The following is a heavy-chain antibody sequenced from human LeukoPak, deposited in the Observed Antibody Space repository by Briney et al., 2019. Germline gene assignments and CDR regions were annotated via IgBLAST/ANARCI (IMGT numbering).Heavy chain of an antibody. J-gene: IGHJ4*02. V-gene: IGHV3-30-3*01. D-gene: IGHD2-2*01. Sequence: PGGSLRLSCAASGFTFSSYAMHWVRQAPGKGLEWVAVISYDGSNKYYADSVKGRFTISRDNSKNTLYLQMNSLRAEDTAVYYCARAPDPKGYCSSTSCSGGYYFDYWGQGTLVTVSS. CDR1: GFTFSSYA. CDR3: ARAPDPKGYCSSTSCSGGYYFDY. CDR2: ISYDGSNK.